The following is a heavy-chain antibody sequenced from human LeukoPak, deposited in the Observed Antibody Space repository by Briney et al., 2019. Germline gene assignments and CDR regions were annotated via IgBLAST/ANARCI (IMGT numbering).Heavy chain of an antibody. V-gene: IGHV3-48*04. Sequence: LPGGSLRLSCAASGFTFSSYGMHWVRQAPGKGLEWVSYISSSGSTIYYADSVKGRFTISRDNAKNSLYLQMNSLRAEDTALYYCARDRLVVITDYWGQGTLVTVSS. CDR2: ISSSGSTI. CDR1: GFTFSSYG. CDR3: ARDRLVVITDY. J-gene: IGHJ4*02. D-gene: IGHD3-22*01.